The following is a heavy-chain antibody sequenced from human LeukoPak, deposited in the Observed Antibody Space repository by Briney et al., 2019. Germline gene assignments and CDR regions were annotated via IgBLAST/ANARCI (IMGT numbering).Heavy chain of an antibody. D-gene: IGHD2-2*01. CDR2: ISGSGERT. Sequence: GGSLRLSCAASGFMFSSYAMNWVRQAPGKGLEWVSRISGSGERTDYGDSVKGRFTISRDKSKNTLYLQMDSLRGEDTARYHCVKDRTIVVVPTSFDSFDTWGQGAMVIVSS. CDR1: GFMFSSYA. V-gene: IGHV3-23*01. CDR3: VKDRTIVVVPTSFDSFDT. J-gene: IGHJ3*02.